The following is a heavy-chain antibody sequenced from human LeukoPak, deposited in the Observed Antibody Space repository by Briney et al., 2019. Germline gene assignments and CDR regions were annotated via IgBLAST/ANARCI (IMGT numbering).Heavy chain of an antibody. J-gene: IGHJ4*02. CDR2: TSASGGNS. Sequence: PGGSLRLSCEASGFTFSDSAMSWVRQASGRGLEWVSLTSASGGNSYYADSVKGRFTVSRDSSKNTLHLQMNSLRAEDTAVYYCARDIELSCWGQGTLVTVSS. D-gene: IGHD1-26*01. V-gene: IGHV3-23*01. CDR1: GFTFSDSA. CDR3: ARDIELSC.